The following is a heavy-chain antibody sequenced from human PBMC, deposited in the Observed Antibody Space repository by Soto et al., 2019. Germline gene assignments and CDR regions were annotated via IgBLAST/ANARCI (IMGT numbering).Heavy chain of an antibody. J-gene: IGHJ3*02. Sequence: EVELVESGGGVVRPGGSLRLSCAASGFTFDDYGMSWVRQAPGKGLEWVSAIDWNGGSTGYGDSVKGRFTISRDNAKNSLYLQMHGLRAEDTALYHCARGKLSSARENAFDIWGQGTMVTVSS. V-gene: IGHV3-20*01. CDR1: GFTFDDYG. CDR3: ARGKLSSARENAFDI. CDR2: IDWNGGST. D-gene: IGHD1-7*01.